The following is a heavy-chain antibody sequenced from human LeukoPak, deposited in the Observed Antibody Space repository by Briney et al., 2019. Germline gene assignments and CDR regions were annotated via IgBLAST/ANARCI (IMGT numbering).Heavy chain of an antibody. D-gene: IGHD2-8*02. CDR2: SYSGGST. Sequence: GGSLRLSCVASAFSDKSNYMSWVRQAPGKGLEWVSVSYSGGSTYYEDSVKGRFTVSSDVSKNTLSLQMNNLRGEDTAVYYCASRHCSGENCYAGPLDFWGQGIQVTVSS. CDR1: AFSDKSNY. CDR3: ASRHCSGENCYAGPLDF. V-gene: IGHV3-53*01. J-gene: IGHJ4*02.